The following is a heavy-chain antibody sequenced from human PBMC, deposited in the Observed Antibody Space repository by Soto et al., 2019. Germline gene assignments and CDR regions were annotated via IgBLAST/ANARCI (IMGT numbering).Heavy chain of an antibody. V-gene: IGHV1-69*01. J-gene: IGHJ4*02. CDR3: ARSIAVTGPLFDH. CDR2: IIPLFGSA. Sequence: QVHLVQSGAEVKKPGSSVKVSCKASGGTFSSYAISWVRQAPGQGLEWMGGIIPLFGSANYAQRFQDRVTITAYESTSTAYMELSSLRSEDTAVYYCARSIAVTGPLFDHWGQGTLVTVSS. D-gene: IGHD6-19*01. CDR1: GGTFSSYA.